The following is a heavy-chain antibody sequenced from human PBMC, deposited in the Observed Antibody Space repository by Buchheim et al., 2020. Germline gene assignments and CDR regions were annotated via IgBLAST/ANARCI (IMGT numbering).Heavy chain of an antibody. D-gene: IGHD6-19*01. J-gene: IGHJ4*02. CDR1: GGSVNSGSYY. CDR2: IYYSGYT. V-gene: IGHV4-61*01. Sequence: QVQLQESGPGLVKPSETLSLTCYVSGGSVNSGSYYWSWIRQPPGKGLEWIGYIYYSGYTNYNPSLKSRVTMSLDTSKHQFSLKLNSVSAADTAVYYCARWLEGFDYWGQGTL. CDR3: ARWLEGFDY.